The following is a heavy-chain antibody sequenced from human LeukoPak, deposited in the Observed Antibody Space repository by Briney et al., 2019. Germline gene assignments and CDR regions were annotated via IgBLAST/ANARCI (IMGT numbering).Heavy chain of an antibody. D-gene: IGHD2-2*01. CDR2: INPNSGGT. Sequence: ASVKVSCKASGYTFIAYYMHWVRQDPGQGLEWMGWINPNSGGTNYAQKFQGRVTMTRDTSISTAYMDLSRLRSDDTAVYYCARGMGVLVPAATWFDPWGQGTLVTVSS. J-gene: IGHJ5*02. CDR3: ARGMGVLVPAATWFDP. V-gene: IGHV1-2*02. CDR1: GYTFIAYY.